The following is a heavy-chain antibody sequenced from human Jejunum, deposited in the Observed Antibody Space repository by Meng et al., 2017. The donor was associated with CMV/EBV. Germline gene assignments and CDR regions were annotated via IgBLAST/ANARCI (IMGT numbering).Heavy chain of an antibody. D-gene: IGHD2-15*01. Sequence: AASGFIFSPYWMTWVRQAPGKGLEWLANIKEDGGQKNYVDSLKGRFTISRDNAKNSLYLQMNTLRADDTAVYYCVRDAGWFHFDYWGQGTLVTVSS. CDR1: GFIFSPYW. J-gene: IGHJ4*02. CDR3: VRDAGWFHFDY. CDR2: IKEDGGQK. V-gene: IGHV3-7*01.